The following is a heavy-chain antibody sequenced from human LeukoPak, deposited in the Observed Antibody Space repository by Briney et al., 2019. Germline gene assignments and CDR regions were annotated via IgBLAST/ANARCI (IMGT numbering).Heavy chain of an antibody. CDR1: GFIFNNYV. CDR3: ARAVGPFDY. V-gene: IGHV3-30*04. Sequence: QSGGSLRLSCAASGFIFNNYVKHWVRQAPGKGLEWVAVISYDGNTKNDADSVKGRFTISRDNSKDTLYLQMNSLRVEDTAVYYCARAVGPFDYWGQGTLVTVSS. J-gene: IGHJ4*02. CDR2: ISYDGNTK. D-gene: IGHD3-16*01.